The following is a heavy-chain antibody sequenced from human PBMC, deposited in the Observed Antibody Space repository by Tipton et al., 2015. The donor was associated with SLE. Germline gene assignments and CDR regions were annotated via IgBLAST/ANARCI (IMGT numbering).Heavy chain of an antibody. D-gene: IGHD5-18*01. CDR2: IYSKGNEK. Sequence: SLRLSCAASGFTFSNFGVHWVRQAPGKGLEWVAVIYSKGNEKHYADSVKGRFTISGDNSKNTVYLQMNSLRAEDTAVYYCAKDPKGGYSYGWGAFDIWGQGTMVTVSS. J-gene: IGHJ3*02. CDR1: GFTFSNFG. CDR3: AKDPKGGYSYGWGAFDI. V-gene: IGHV3-30*18.